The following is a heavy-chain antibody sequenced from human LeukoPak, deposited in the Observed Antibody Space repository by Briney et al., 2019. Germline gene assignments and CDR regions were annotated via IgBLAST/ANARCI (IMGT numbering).Heavy chain of an antibody. CDR2: IYHSGST. J-gene: IGHJ4*02. Sequence: SETLSLTCTVSGYSISSGYYWGWIRQPPGKGLEWIGSIYHSGSTYYNPSLKSRVTISVDTSKNQFSLKLSSVTAADTAVYYCARDGGSGWSLDYWGQGTLVTVSS. V-gene: IGHV4-38-2*02. CDR1: GYSISSGYY. CDR3: ARDGGSGWSLDY. D-gene: IGHD6-19*01.